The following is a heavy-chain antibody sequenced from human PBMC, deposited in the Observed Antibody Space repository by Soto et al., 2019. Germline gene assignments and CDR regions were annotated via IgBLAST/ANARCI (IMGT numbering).Heavy chain of an antibody. CDR3: ARGLVIVVPAAPTNYYYYYMDV. J-gene: IGHJ6*03. CDR2: INPSGGST. Sequence: ASVKVSCKASGYTFTSYYMHWVRQAPGQGLEWMGIINPSGGSTSYAQKFQGRVTMTRDTSTSTVYMELSSLRSEDTAVYYCARGLVIVVPAAPTNYYYYYMDVWGKGTTVTVSS. D-gene: IGHD2-2*01. V-gene: IGHV1-46*01. CDR1: GYTFTSYY.